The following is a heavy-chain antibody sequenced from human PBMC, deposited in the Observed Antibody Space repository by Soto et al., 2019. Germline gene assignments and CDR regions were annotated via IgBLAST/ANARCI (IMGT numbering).Heavy chain of an antibody. CDR3: MGWINHNSGGTNYAQKFQGWVTMTRDTSISTAYMELSRLRSDDTAVYYCATRIAAAGTVVGPLDV. V-gene: IGHV5-51*01. CDR1: GYSFTSYW. Sequence: GASLKISCKGSGYSFTSYWIGWVRQMPGKGLEWMGIIYPGDSDTRYSPSFQGQVTISANKSISTAYLQWSSLKAADTAGLEWMGWINHNSGGTNYAQKFQGWVTMTRDTSISTAYMELSRLRSDDTAVYYCATRIAAAGTVVGPLDVWGQGTTVTVSS. CDR2: IYPGDSDT. J-gene: IGHJ6*02. D-gene: IGHD2-15*01.